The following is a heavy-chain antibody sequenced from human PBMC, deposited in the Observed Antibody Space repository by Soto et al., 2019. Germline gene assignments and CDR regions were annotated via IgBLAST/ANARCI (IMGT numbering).Heavy chain of an antibody. V-gene: IGHV3-49*04. CDR3: TRKGIAVAGFDY. J-gene: IGHJ4*02. CDR1: GFTFGDYA. Sequence: HPGGSLRLSCTASGFTFGDYAMSWVRQAPGKGLEWVGFIRSKAYGGTTEYAASVKGRFTISRDDSKSIAYLQMNSLKTEDTAVYYCTRKGIAVAGFDYWGQGTLVTVSS. D-gene: IGHD6-19*01. CDR2: IRSKAYGGTT.